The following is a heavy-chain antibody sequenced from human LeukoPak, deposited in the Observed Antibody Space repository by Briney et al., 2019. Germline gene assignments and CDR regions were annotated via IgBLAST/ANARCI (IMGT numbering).Heavy chain of an antibody. CDR2: IYYSGST. V-gene: IGHV4-59*08. Sequence: PSETLSLTCTVSGGSISSYYWSWIRQPPGKGLEWIGYIYYSGSTNYNPSLKSRVTISVDTSKNQFSLKLSSVTAADTAVYYCARVSDTAMGPPYYFDYWGQGTLVTVSS. CDR1: GGSISSYY. J-gene: IGHJ4*02. D-gene: IGHD5-18*01. CDR3: ARVSDTAMGPPYYFDY.